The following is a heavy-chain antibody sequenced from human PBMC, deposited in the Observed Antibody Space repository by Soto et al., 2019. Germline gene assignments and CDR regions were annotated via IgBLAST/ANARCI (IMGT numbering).Heavy chain of an antibody. CDR2: SYYSGST. CDR3: ARLYYGDSRAFDI. D-gene: IGHD4-17*01. J-gene: IGHJ3*02. V-gene: IGHV4-59*08. Sequence: SETLSLTCTVSGGSISSYYWSWIRQPPGKGLEWIEYSYYSGSTNYNPSLKSGVSISVDTSKNQFSLKLSSVTAADTAMYYCARLYYGDSRAFDIWGQGTMVTVSS. CDR1: GGSISSYY.